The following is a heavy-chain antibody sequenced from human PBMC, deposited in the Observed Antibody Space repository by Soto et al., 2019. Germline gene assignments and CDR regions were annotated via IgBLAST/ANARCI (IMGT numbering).Heavy chain of an antibody. Sequence: SVKVSCKASGGTFSSYAISWVRQAPGQGLEWMGGIIPIFGTANYAQKFQGRVTITADESTSTAYMELSSLRSEDTAVYYCASLQDLVARGGYYYYYGMDVWGQGTTVTVSS. CDR1: GGTFSSYA. CDR3: ASLQDLVARGGYYYYYGMDV. D-gene: IGHD5-12*01. CDR2: IIPIFGTA. V-gene: IGHV1-69*13. J-gene: IGHJ6*02.